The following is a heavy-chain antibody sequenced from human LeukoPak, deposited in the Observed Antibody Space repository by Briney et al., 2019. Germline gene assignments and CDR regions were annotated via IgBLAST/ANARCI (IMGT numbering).Heavy chain of an antibody. CDR2: TYSGGST. Sequence: GGSLRLSCAASGFTFSTYSMNWVRQAPGKGLEWVSVTYSGGSTYYADSVKGRFAISRDNSQNTLYLQMNSLRAEDTAVYYCARGSHYDSSGFTLFDLWGRGTLVTVSS. D-gene: IGHD3-22*01. V-gene: IGHV3-66*01. CDR3: ARGSHYDSSGFTLFDL. CDR1: GFTFSTYS. J-gene: IGHJ2*01.